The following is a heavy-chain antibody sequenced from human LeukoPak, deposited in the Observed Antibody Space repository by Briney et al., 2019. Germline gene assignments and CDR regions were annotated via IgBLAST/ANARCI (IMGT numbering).Heavy chain of an antibody. CDR2: IYYSGST. D-gene: IGHD2-15*01. CDR3: ARHTTGGGDF. V-gene: IGHV4-59*08. J-gene: IGHJ4*02. CDR1: GGSMSSYD. Sequence: KPSETLSLTCTVSGGSMSSYDWSWIRQPPGKGLEWIGYIYYSGSTKYNPSLKSRVTISVDTSKNQFSLKLSSVTAADTAVYYCARHTTGGGDFWGQGTLVTVSS.